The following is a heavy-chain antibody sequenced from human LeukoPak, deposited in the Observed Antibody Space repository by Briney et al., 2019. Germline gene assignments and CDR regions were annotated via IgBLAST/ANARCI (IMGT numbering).Heavy chain of an antibody. CDR3: ARENPSGYYNRPIDY. J-gene: IGHJ4*02. V-gene: IGHV4-59*01. CDR2: IYYSGSI. D-gene: IGHD3-22*01. CDR1: GASISSYY. Sequence: SETLSLTCTVSGASISSYYWSWIRQPPGKGLVWIGDIYYSGSIKYNPSLKSRVTMSVDTSKNQFSLKLSSVTAADTAIYYCARENPSGYYNRPIDYWGQGTLVTVSS.